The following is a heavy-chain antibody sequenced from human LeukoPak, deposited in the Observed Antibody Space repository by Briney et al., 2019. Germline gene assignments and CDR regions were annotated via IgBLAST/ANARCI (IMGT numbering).Heavy chain of an antibody. CDR2: INHSGST. CDR1: GGSFSGYY. D-gene: IGHD5-12*01. CDR3: ARDDIVATSDAFDI. V-gene: IGHV4-34*01. J-gene: IGHJ3*02. Sequence: PSQTLSLTCAVYGGSFSGYYWSWIRQPPGKGLEWIGEINHSGSTNYNPSLKSRVTISVDTSKNQFSLKLSSVTAADTAVYYCARDDIVATSDAFDIRGQGTMVTVSS.